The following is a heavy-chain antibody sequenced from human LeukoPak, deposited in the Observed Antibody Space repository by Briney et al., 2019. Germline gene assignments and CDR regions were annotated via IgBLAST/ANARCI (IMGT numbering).Heavy chain of an antibody. J-gene: IGHJ4*02. D-gene: IGHD3-22*01. CDR1: GFTFSSYW. V-gene: IGHV3-23*01. CDR3: AKGSHYYDSSGYHWYFDY. Sequence: QPGGSLRLSCAASGFTFSSYWMSWVRQAPGKGLEWVSAIIGSGGSTYYADSVKGRFTISRDNSKNTLYLQMNSLRAEDTAVYYCAKGSHYYDSSGYHWYFDYWGQGTLVTVSS. CDR2: IIGSGGST.